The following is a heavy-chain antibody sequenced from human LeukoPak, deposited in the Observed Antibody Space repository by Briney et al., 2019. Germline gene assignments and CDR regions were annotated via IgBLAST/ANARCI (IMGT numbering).Heavy chain of an antibody. CDR1: GAPVSNYY. J-gene: IGHJ4*02. CDR3: ARHHDGGPKLRLDF. Sequence: SETLSLTCRVSGAPVSNYYWSWIRQSPGKGLEWIGFFHYSGSTNYTPSLNSRVTTSIDTSMNQLSLTLVSVTAADTAVYFCARHHDGGPKLRLDFWGLGVLVTVSS. CDR2: FHYSGST. V-gene: IGHV4-59*08. D-gene: IGHD2-15*01.